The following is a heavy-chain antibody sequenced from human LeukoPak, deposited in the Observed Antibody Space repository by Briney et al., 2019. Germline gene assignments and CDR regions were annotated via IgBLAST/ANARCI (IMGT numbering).Heavy chain of an antibody. J-gene: IGHJ4*02. CDR3: AKRTSSGYYPFDY. Sequence: GRSLRLSCAASGFTFDDYAMHWVRQAPGKGLEWVSGISWNSGSIGYADSVKGRFTISRDNAKNSLYLQMNSLRAEDTALYYCAKRTSSGYYPFDYWGQGTLVTVSS. D-gene: IGHD3-22*01. V-gene: IGHV3-9*01. CDR1: GFTFDDYA. CDR2: ISWNSGSI.